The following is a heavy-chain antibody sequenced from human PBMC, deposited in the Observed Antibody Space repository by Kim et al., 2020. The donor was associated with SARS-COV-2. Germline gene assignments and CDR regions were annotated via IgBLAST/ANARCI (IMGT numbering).Heavy chain of an antibody. Sequence: SETLSLTCAVYGGSFSGYYWSWIRQPPGKGLEWIGEINHSGSTNYNPSLKSRVTISVDTSKNQFSLKLSSVTAADTAVYYCARSYGSGHRGFDPWGQGTLVTVSS. D-gene: IGHD3-10*01. CDR1: GGSFSGYY. V-gene: IGHV4-34*01. CDR2: INHSGST. J-gene: IGHJ5*02. CDR3: ARSYGSGHRGFDP.